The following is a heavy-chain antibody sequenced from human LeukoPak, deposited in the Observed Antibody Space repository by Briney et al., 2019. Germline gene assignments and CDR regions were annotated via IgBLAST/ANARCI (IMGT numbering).Heavy chain of an antibody. Sequence: ASVKVSCKASGYTFTSYGISWVRQAPGQGLEWMGWISAYNGNTNYAQKLQGRVTMTTDTSTSTAYMELRSLRSDDTAVYYCARDVNTYSSGWYIGDAFDTWGQGTMVTVSS. CDR2: ISAYNGNT. CDR1: GYTFTSYG. V-gene: IGHV1-18*01. J-gene: IGHJ3*02. CDR3: ARDVNTYSSGWYIGDAFDT. D-gene: IGHD6-19*01.